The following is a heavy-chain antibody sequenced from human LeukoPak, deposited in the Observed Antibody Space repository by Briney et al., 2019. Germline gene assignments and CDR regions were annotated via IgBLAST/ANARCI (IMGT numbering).Heavy chain of an antibody. J-gene: IGHJ3*02. CDR2: IYYTGST. D-gene: IGHD3-3*01. Sequence: SETLSLTCTVSGGSISSSSYYWGWIRQPPGKGLEWIGSIYYTGSTYYNPSLKSRVTISVDTSKNQFSLKLSSVTAADTAVYYCARTFETYYDFWSGPRAFDIWGQGTMVTVSS. V-gene: IGHV4-39*07. CDR3: ARTFETYYDFWSGPRAFDI. CDR1: GGSISSSSYY.